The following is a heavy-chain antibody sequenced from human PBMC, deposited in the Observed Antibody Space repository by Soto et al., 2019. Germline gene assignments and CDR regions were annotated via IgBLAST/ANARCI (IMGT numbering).Heavy chain of an antibody. CDR1: GFTFDDYA. CDR2: ISWNSGSI. J-gene: IGHJ4*02. CDR3: AKDTGLYYDSSGYYDY. V-gene: IGHV3-9*01. D-gene: IGHD3-22*01. Sequence: GGSLRLSCAASGFTFDDYAMHWVRQAPGKGLEWVSGISWNSGSIGYTDSVKGRFTISRDNAKNSLYLQMNSLRAEDTALYYCAKDTGLYYDSSGYYDYWGQGTLVTVSS.